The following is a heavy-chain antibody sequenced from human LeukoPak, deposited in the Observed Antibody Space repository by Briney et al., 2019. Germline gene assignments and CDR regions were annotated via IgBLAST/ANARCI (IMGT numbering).Heavy chain of an antibody. CDR2: IWYDGSSK. V-gene: IGHV3-33*01. CDR3: VRDITARYLDY. CDR1: GFTFRNHG. D-gene: IGHD6-6*01. Sequence: GGSLRLSCAASGFTFRNHGMHWVRQAPGKGLEWVAVIWYDGSSKYYADSVKDRFSISRDNSRDNSKNTLYLQMNSLRVEDTAMYYCVRDITARYLDYWGQGTLVTVSS. J-gene: IGHJ4*02.